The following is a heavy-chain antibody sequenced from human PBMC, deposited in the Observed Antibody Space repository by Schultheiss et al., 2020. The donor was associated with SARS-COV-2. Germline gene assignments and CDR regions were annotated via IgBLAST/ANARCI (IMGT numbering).Heavy chain of an antibody. CDR1: GGSFSGYY. V-gene: IGHV4-59*12. D-gene: IGHD2-2*01. CDR3: AKDPPKYCSSTSCAAADFDY. J-gene: IGHJ4*02. CDR2: IYYSGST. Sequence: SETLSLTCAVYGGSFSGYYWSWIRQPPGKGLEWIGYIYYSGSTYYNPSLKSRVTISVDTSKNQFSLKLSSVTAADTAVYYCAKDPPKYCSSTSCAAADFDYWGQGTLVTVSS.